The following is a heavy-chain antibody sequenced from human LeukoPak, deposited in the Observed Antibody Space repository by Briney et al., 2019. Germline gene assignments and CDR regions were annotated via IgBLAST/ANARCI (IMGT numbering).Heavy chain of an antibody. Sequence: SETLSLTCTVSGVSITSYYWSWIRQPPGKGLEWIGYIYFSGSTNYNPSLKSRVTVSLDTTKNQVSLKLSSVSAADTAVYYCASTGYCIGGSCYSNYFDHWGQGTLVTVSS. J-gene: IGHJ4*02. CDR2: IYFSGST. CDR1: GVSITSYY. D-gene: IGHD2-15*01. CDR3: ASTGYCIGGSCYSNYFDH. V-gene: IGHV4-59*08.